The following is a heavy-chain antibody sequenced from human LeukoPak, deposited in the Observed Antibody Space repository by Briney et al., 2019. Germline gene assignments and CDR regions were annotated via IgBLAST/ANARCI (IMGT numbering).Heavy chain of an antibody. CDR2: IRQDGSEK. J-gene: IGHJ4*02. CDR1: GFTFSIYW. V-gene: IGHV3-7*04. D-gene: IGHD2-15*01. Sequence: GGSLRLSCAPSGFTFSIYWMSWVRHASGKGPEWVPNIRQDGSEKYYVDSVKGRFTISRDNAKNSLYLQMNSLRAEDTAVYYCARVTGYCSGGSCYPFDYWGQGILVTVSS. CDR3: ARVTGYCSGGSCYPFDY.